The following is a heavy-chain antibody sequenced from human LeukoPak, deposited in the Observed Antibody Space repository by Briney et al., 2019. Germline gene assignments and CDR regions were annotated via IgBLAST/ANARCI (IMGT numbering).Heavy chain of an antibody. CDR3: AKVYSNPPYYYYYMDV. CDR2: ISSSSSYI. CDR1: GFTFSSYS. Sequence: GGSLRLSCAASGFTFSSYSMNWVRQAPGKGLEWVSSISSSSSYIYYADSVKGRFTISRDNAKNSLYLQMNSLRAEDTAVYYCAKVYSNPPYYYYYMDVWGKGTTVTVSS. J-gene: IGHJ6*03. D-gene: IGHD4-11*01. V-gene: IGHV3-21*04.